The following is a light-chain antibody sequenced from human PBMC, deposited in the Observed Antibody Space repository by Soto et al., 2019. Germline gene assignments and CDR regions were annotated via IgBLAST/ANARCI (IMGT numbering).Light chain of an antibody. CDR3: LQYNTYWT. CDR2: KAS. CDR1: RSASSW. J-gene: IGKJ1*01. Sequence: DIQMTQSPSTLSASVGDRVTITCRASRSASSWLAWYQQKPGKAPKLLIYKASSLEGGVPSRFSGSGSGTEFTLTISSLQPDDFASYYCLQYNTYWTFGQGTKVESK. V-gene: IGKV1-5*03.